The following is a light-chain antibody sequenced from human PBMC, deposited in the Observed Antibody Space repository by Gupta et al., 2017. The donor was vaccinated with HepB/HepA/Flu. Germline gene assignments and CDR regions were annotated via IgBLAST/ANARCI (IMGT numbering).Light chain of an antibody. CDR2: RND. Sequence: QSVLTQPPSVSGTPGRRVTISCSVSSSNVGRSFLYWYQHFPGAAPNLLIYRNDQRPSVVPDRFSGSKSGSSASLSSSGLRADEEANYYCAAWDTSRRLVAFGGGTKLTVL. CDR1: SSNVGRSF. CDR3: AAWDTSRRLVA. J-gene: IGLJ2*01. V-gene: IGLV1-47*01.